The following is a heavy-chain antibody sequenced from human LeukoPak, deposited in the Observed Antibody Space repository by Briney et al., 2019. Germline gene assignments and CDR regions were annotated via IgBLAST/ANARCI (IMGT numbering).Heavy chain of an antibody. CDR3: AKGDCRSTSCSLGY. V-gene: IGHV3-23*01. CDR1: GFTFSSYA. CDR2: ISGSGGST. D-gene: IGHD2-2*01. Sequence: GGSLRLSCAASGFTFSSYAVTWVRQAPGEGLEWVSSISGSGGSTYYADSVKGRFTISRDNSKNTLFLQLNSLRAEDTAVYYCAKGDCRSTSCSLGYWGQGTLVTVSS. J-gene: IGHJ4*02.